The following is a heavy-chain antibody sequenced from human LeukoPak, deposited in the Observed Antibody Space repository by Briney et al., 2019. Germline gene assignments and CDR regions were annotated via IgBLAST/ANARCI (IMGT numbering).Heavy chain of an antibody. Sequence: PGGSLRLSCAASGFTFSSYWMSWVRQAPGKGLEWVANIKQGGSEKYYVDSVKGRFTISRDNAKNSLYLQMNSLRAEDTAVYYCARTSGSYQRLFDYWGQGTLVTVSS. CDR1: GFTFSSYW. J-gene: IGHJ4*02. CDR3: ARTSGSYQRLFDY. V-gene: IGHV3-7*01. D-gene: IGHD1-26*01. CDR2: IKQGGSEK.